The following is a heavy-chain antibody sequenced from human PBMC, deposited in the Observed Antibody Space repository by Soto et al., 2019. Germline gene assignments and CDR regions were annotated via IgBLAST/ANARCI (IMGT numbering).Heavy chain of an antibody. Sequence: QVQLVQSGAEVKKPGASVKVSCKASGYTFTSYDINWVRQATGQGLEWMGWMNPNSGNTGYAQKFQGRVTMTRNTSISTAYMELSSLRSEDTAVYYCASTGTSTGSPYYYGMDVWGQGTTVTFSS. D-gene: IGHD1-1*01. CDR1: GYTFTSYD. J-gene: IGHJ6*02. CDR3: ASTGTSTGSPYYYGMDV. V-gene: IGHV1-8*01. CDR2: MNPNSGNT.